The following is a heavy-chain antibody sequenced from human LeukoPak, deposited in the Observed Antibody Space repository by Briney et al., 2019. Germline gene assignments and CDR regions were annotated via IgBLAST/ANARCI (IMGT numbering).Heavy chain of an antibody. Sequence: GGSLRLSCAASEFTFSSYAMSWVRQAPGKGLEWVSIMHSVGTTYYADSVKGRFTFSRDNSKNTLYLQMNNLRAEDTAVYYCARDGSSGRGYYYYYGMDVWGEGTTVTVSS. J-gene: IGHJ6*04. D-gene: IGHD1-26*01. CDR1: EFTFSSYA. CDR3: ARDGSSGRGYYYYYGMDV. CDR2: MHSVGTT. V-gene: IGHV3-53*01.